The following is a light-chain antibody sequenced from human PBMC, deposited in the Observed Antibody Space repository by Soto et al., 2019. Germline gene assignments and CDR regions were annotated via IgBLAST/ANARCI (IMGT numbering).Light chain of an antibody. V-gene: IGKV3-20*01. CDR2: GAS. Sequence: EIVLTQSPGTLSLSAGEIAIVSCRASQSVSSSYLAWYQQKPGQAPRLLIYGASSRATGIPDRFSGSGSGTDFTLTISTLQAEDVAVPYCQQYYRTPLTFGGGTKVDIK. J-gene: IGKJ4*01. CDR1: QSVSSSY. CDR3: QQYYRTPLT.